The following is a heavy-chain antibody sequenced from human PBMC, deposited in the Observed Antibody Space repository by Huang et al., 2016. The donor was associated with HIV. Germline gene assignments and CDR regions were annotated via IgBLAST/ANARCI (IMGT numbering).Heavy chain of an antibody. Sequence: QVQLVQSGAEVKNPGASVRVSCKASGDTFTDSNIHWVRQATGQGLEWMGWINPKRGGTIYAQRFQGRITMTRDTTISTVHMDLRRIQSDDTAVYFCARDWSFGSSTSPADWGQGTLVTVSS. CDR3: ARDWSFGSSTSPAD. CDR1: GDTFTDSN. J-gene: IGHJ4*02. D-gene: IGHD6-6*01. V-gene: IGHV1-2*02. CDR2: INPKRGGT.